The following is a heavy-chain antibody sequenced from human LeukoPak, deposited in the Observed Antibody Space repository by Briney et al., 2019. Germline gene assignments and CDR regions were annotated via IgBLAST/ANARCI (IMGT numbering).Heavy chain of an antibody. Sequence: SETLSLTCTVSGGSISSSSYYWGWIRQPPGKGLEWIGRIYYSGSTYSNPSLKSRVTISVDTSKNQFSLKLSSVTAADTAVYYCARLGREGQWLHTYYFDYWGQGTLVTVSS. CDR1: GGSISSSSYY. J-gene: IGHJ4*02. D-gene: IGHD6-19*01. V-gene: IGHV4-39*01. CDR3: ARLGREGQWLHTYYFDY. CDR2: IYYSGST.